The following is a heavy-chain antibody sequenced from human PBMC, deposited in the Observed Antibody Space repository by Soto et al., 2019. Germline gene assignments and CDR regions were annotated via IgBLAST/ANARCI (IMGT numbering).Heavy chain of an antibody. CDR1: GGSISSGDYY. CDR2: IYYSGST. D-gene: IGHD5-12*01. CDR3: ARDKWSTNGYSGYDRGIDY. J-gene: IGHJ4*02. V-gene: IGHV4-30-4*01. Sequence: TLSLTCTVSGGSISSGDYYWSWIRHPPGKGLEWIGYIYYSGSTYYNPSLKSRVTISVDTSKNQFSLKLSSVTAADTAVYYCARDKWSTNGYSGYDRGIDYWGQGTLVTVSS.